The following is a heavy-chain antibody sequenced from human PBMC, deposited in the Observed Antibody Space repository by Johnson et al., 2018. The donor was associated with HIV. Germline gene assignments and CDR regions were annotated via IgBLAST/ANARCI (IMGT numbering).Heavy chain of an antibody. V-gene: IGHV3-30-3*01. D-gene: IGHD6-6*01. J-gene: IGHJ3*02. CDR2: ISYDGSNK. CDR3: ARDRGAARDAVDI. Sequence: QVRLVESGGGVVQPGRSLRLSCAASGFTFSSYAMHWVRQAPGKGLEWVAVISYDGSNKYYVDSVKGRFTISRDNAKNSLYLQMNSLRAEDTAVYYCARDRGAARDAVDIWGQGTMVTVSS. CDR1: GFTFSSYA.